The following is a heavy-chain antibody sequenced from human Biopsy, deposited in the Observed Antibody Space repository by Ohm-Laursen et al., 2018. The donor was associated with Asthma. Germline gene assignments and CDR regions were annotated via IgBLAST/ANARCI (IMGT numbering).Heavy chain of an antibody. CDR1: GGTFSNFA. CDR2: IMTVFGTT. D-gene: IGHD6-19*01. Sequence: GSWVYVSCKAPGGTFSNFAISWVRHAAGQGLEWLGGIMTVFGTTNYAQKFQGRVTITADESTSTAYMEVTSLRSEDTAIYYCARCQVGYSSGWSLLLKKIYYSGMDVWGQGTAVTVSS. CDR3: ARCQVGYSSGWSLLLKKIYYSGMDV. V-gene: IGHV1-69*01. J-gene: IGHJ6*02.